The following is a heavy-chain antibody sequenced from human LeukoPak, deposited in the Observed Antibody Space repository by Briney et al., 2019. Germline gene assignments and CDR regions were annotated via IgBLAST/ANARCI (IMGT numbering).Heavy chain of an antibody. CDR2: IYYSGST. J-gene: IGHJ4*02. V-gene: IGHV4-39*01. Sequence: SETLSLTCTVSGGSISSSSYYWGWIRQPPGKGLEWIGSIYYSGSTYYNPSLKSRVTISVDTSKNQFSLKLSSVTAADTAVYYCARHSPYCSGTSCYTYWGQGTLVTVSS. CDR3: ARHSPYCSGTSCYTY. D-gene: IGHD2-2*02. CDR1: GGSISSSSYY.